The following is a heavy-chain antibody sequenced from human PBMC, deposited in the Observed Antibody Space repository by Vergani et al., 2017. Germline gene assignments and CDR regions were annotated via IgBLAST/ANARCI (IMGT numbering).Heavy chain of an antibody. D-gene: IGHD3-3*01. CDR1: GYTFTGYY. CDR2: INPNSGGT. J-gene: IGHJ5*02. Sequence: QVQLVQSGAEVKKPGASVKVSCKASGYTFTGYYMHWVRQAPGQGLEWMGWINPNSGGTNYAQKFQGRVTMTRETSISTAYMELSRLRSDDTAVYYCARGSITIFGVVTSTAWFDPWGQGTLVTVSS. CDR3: ARGSITIFGVVTSTAWFDP. V-gene: IGHV1-2*02.